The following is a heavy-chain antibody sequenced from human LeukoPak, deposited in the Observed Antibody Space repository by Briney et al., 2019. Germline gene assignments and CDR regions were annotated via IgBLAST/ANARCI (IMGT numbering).Heavy chain of an antibody. CDR1: GFTFSSYW. D-gene: IGHD3-22*01. Sequence: RAGGSLRLSCAASGFTFSSYWMSWVRQAPGKGLEWVANIKQDGSEKYYVDSVKGRFTISRDNAKSSLYLQMNSLRAEDTAVYYCARDEDDSSGLKPPFDYWGQGTLVTVSS. CDR3: ARDEDDSSGLKPPFDY. J-gene: IGHJ4*02. V-gene: IGHV3-7*01. CDR2: IKQDGSEK.